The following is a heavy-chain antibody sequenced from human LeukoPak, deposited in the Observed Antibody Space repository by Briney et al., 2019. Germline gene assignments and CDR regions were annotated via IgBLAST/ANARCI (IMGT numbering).Heavy chain of an antibody. D-gene: IGHD3-10*01. CDR3: ARDSNYYGSGSYDY. CDR1: GFTVSSNY. J-gene: IGHJ4*02. V-gene: IGHV3-66*01. Sequence: PGGSLRLSCAASGFTVSSNYMSWVRQAPGQGLEWVSVIYSGGSTYYADSVKGRFTISRDNSKNTLYLQMNSLRAEDTAVYYCARDSNYYGSGSYDYWGQGTLVTVSS. CDR2: IYSGGST.